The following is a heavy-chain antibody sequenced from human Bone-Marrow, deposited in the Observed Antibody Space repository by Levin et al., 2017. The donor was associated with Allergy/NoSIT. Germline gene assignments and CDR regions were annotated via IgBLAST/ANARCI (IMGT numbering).Heavy chain of an antibody. J-gene: IGHJ4*02. CDR2: IYYTGST. D-gene: IGHD2/OR15-2a*01. V-gene: IGHV4-39*07. Sequence: SSETLSLTCAVSGGSISSDTYYWGWIRQSPGKGLEWIGSIYYTGSTNYNPSLNSRATMSVDTSKDQFSLKLSSVTAADTAVYYCRGWHYFQDAIDYWGQGILVIVSS. CDR1: GGSISSDTYY. CDR3: RGWHYFQDAIDY.